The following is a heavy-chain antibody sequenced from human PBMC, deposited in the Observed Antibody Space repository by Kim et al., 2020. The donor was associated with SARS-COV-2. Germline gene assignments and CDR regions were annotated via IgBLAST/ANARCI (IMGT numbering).Heavy chain of an antibody. V-gene: IGHV7-4-1*02. CDR2: INTNTGNP. D-gene: IGHD3-3*01. CDR1: GYTFTSYA. J-gene: IGHJ6*02. CDR3: ARGEYYDFWSGYYGGYGMDV. Sequence: ASVKVSCKASGYTFTSYAVNWVRQAPGQGLEWMGWINTNTGNPTYAQGFTGRFVFSLDTSVSTAYLQISSLKAEDTAVYYCARGEYYDFWSGYYGGYGMDVWGQGTTVTVSS.